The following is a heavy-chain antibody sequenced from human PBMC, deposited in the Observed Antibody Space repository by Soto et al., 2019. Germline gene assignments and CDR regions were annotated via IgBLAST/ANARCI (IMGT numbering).Heavy chain of an antibody. D-gene: IGHD3-9*01. CDR3: ARVWTDYSGTDY. CDR2: ITGSNTAI. CDR1: GFTFSSYT. J-gene: IGHJ4*02. Sequence: VQLVESGGGLVQPGGSLRLSCAASGFTFSSYTMIWVRQTPGKGLEWLSHITGSNTAIYYADSVEGRFTISRDNAQGSLYLQMNSLRAEDTAVYYCARVWTDYSGTDYWGQGTLVTVSS. V-gene: IGHV3-48*01.